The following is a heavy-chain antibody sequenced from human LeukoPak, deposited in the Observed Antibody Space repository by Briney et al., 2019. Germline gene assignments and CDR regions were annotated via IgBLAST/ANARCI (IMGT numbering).Heavy chain of an antibody. V-gene: IGHV3-66*01. CDR2: IYSGGST. CDR1: GFTVSSNY. D-gene: IGHD6-13*01. Sequence: GGSLRLSCAASGFTVSSNYMSRVRQAPGKGLEWVSVIYSGGSTYYADSVKGRFTISRDNSKNTLYLQMNSLRAEDTAVYYCAREGQQLVNDYWGQGTLVTVSS. J-gene: IGHJ4*02. CDR3: AREGQQLVNDY.